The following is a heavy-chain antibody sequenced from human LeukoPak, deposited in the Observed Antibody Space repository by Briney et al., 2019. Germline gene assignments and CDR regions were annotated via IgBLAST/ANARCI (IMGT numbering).Heavy chain of an antibody. Sequence: SETLSLTCTVSGGSISSSSYYWGWIRQPPGKGLEWIGEINHSGSTNYNPSLKSRVTISVDTSKNQFSLKLSSVTAADTAVYYCARRLGTGKNYYYYYMDVWGKGTTVTISS. CDR2: INHSGST. D-gene: IGHD1-1*01. CDR1: GGSISSSSYY. CDR3: ARRLGTGKNYYYYYMDV. V-gene: IGHV4-39*07. J-gene: IGHJ6*03.